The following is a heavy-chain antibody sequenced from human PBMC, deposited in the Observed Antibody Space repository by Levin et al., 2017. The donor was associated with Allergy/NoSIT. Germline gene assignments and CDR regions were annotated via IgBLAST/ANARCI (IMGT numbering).Heavy chain of an antibody. V-gene: IGHV4-59*01. Sequence: SQTLSLTCTVSXXXXXXXXASWLRQPPGKGLEWIGYIYYSGSTNYNPSLKSRVTISVDTSKNQFSLKLSSVTAADTAVYYCARGVEGDKDDSSGYHDAFDIWGQGTMVTVSS. CDR1: XXXXXXXX. D-gene: IGHD3-22*01. CDR2: IYYSGST. J-gene: IGHJ3*02. CDR3: ARGVEGDKDDSSGYHDAFDI.